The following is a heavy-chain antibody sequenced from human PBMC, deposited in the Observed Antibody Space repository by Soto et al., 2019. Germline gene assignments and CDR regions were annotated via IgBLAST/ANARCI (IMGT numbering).Heavy chain of an antibody. CDR1: GYTFTRNG. V-gene: IGHV1-18*01. D-gene: IGHD3-22*01. CDR2: ISPNSGNT. Sequence: GASVKVSLKTSGYTFTRNGISCGRQAPGQGLEWMGWISPNSGNTKYAQKLQGRVIMTTDTSTSTAYMELRSLRSDDTAVYYCVKDRDSNSWPSRDVWGPGTTVTVSS. CDR3: VKDRDSNSWPSRDV. J-gene: IGHJ6*02.